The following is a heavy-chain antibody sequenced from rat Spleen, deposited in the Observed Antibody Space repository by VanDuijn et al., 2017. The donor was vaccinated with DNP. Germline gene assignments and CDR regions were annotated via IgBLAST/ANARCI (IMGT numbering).Heavy chain of an antibody. D-gene: IGHD4-3*01. CDR1: GFTFSDYA. J-gene: IGHJ3*01. CDR3: ARTYNSGYGGFAY. Sequence: EVQLVESGGGLVQPGNSLKLSCAASGFTFSDYAMAWVRQSPKKGLEWVAASSPSGSRTYYADSVKGRFTISRDDAKSGLYLQMNSLKSEDTATYYCARTYNSGYGGFAYWGQGTLVTVSS. V-gene: IGHV5S23*01. CDR2: SSPSGSRT.